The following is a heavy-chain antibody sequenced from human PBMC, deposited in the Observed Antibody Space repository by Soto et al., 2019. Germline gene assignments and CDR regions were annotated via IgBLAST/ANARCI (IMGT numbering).Heavy chain of an antibody. CDR3: AKDHDYGDYGGAFDY. J-gene: IGHJ4*02. CDR2: ISGSGGST. V-gene: IGHV3-23*01. D-gene: IGHD4-17*01. CDR1: GFTFSSYA. Sequence: EVQLLESGGGLVQPGGSLRLSCAASGFTFSSYAMSWVRQAPGKGLEWVSAISGSGGSTYYADSVKGRFTISRDNSKNSLYLKMNSLRAEDTDVYYCAKDHDYGDYGGAFDYWGQGTLVTVSS.